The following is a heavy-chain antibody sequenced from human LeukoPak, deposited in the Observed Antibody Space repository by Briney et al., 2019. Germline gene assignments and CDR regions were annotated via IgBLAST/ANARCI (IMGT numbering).Heavy chain of an antibody. CDR1: GFMFSGYW. V-gene: IGHV3-7*03. J-gene: IGHJ4*02. CDR2: IRQDGSEK. D-gene: IGHD3-16*01. Sequence: GGSLRLSCAASGFMFSGYWMTWVRQAPGKGLEWVANIRQDGSEKNYVDSVKGRFTISRDNAENSLFLQMNRLRVEDTAVYYCARDNPFGGYWGQGTLVTVSS. CDR3: ARDNPFGGY.